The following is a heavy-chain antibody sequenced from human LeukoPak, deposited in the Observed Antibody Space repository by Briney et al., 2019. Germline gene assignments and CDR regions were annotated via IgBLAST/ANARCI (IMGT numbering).Heavy chain of an antibody. D-gene: IGHD3-9*01. V-gene: IGHV1-2*02. CDR2: INPNSGGT. Sequence: ASVKVSCKASGYTFTGYYMHWVRQAPGQGLEWMGWINPNSGGTNYAQKFQGRVTMTRDTSISTAYMELSRLRSDDTAVYYCAITYYDILTGYSFFDYWGQGTLVTVSS. J-gene: IGHJ4*02. CDR3: AITYYDILTGYSFFDY. CDR1: GYTFTGYY.